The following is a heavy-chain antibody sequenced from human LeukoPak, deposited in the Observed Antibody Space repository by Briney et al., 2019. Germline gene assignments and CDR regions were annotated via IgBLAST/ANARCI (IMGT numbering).Heavy chain of an antibody. CDR3: ARLRSWTRAYYYYYMDV. D-gene: IGHD6-13*01. J-gene: IGHJ6*03. CDR2: INHSGST. CDR1: GGSFSGYY. V-gene: IGHV4-34*01. Sequence: SETLSLTCAVYGGSFSGYYWSWIRQPPGKGLEWIGEINHSGSTNYNPSLKSRVTISVDTSKNQFSLKLSSVTAADTAVYYCARLRSWTRAYYYYYMDVWGKGTTVTISS.